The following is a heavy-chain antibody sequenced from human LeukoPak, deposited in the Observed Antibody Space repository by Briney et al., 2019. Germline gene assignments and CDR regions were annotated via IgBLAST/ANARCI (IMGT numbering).Heavy chain of an antibody. Sequence: PGGSLRLSCAASGFTFSSYAMSWVRQAPGKGLEWVAFIRYDGSNKYYADSVKGRFTISRDNSKNTLYLQMNSLRAEDTAVYYCAKDSITIFGVVIDENWFDPWGQGTLVTVSS. CDR3: AKDSITIFGVVIDENWFDP. CDR1: GFTFSSYA. CDR2: IRYDGSNK. J-gene: IGHJ5*02. D-gene: IGHD3-3*01. V-gene: IGHV3-30*02.